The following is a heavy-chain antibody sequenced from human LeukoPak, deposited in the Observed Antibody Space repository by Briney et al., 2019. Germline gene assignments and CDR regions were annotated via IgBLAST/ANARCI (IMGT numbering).Heavy chain of an antibody. CDR3: AKDRDALGYCSSTSCSGSGFDP. D-gene: IGHD2-2*01. J-gene: IGHJ5*02. Sequence: GGSLRLSCAASGFTFSSYAMSWVRQAPGKGLEWVAVISYDGSNKYYADSVKGRFTISRDNSKNTLYLQMNSLRAEDTAVYYCAKDRDALGYCSSTSCSGSGFDPWGQGTLVTVSS. V-gene: IGHV3-30*18. CDR2: ISYDGSNK. CDR1: GFTFSSYA.